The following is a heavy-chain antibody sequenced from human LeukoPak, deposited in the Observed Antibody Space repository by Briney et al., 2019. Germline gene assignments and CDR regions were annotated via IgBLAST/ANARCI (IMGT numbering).Heavy chain of an antibody. D-gene: IGHD4-17*01. Sequence: PSETLSLTCAVYGGSFSGYYWSWIRQPPGKGLEWIGEINHSGSTNYNPSLKSRVTISVNTSKNQFSLKLSSVTAADTAVYYCASYGDYGWFDLWGQGTLVTVSS. CDR2: INHSGST. CDR1: GGSFSGYY. CDR3: ASYGDYGWFDL. V-gene: IGHV4-34*01. J-gene: IGHJ5*02.